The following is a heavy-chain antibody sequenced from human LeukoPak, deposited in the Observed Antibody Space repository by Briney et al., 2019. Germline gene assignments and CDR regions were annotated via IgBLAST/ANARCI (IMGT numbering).Heavy chain of an antibody. CDR1: GGTFSSYA. V-gene: IGHV1-69*05. J-gene: IGHJ4*02. D-gene: IGHD7-27*01. Sequence: RSSVKVSCKASGGTFSSYAISWVRQAPGHGLEWMGGIIPIFGTANYAQKFQGRVTITTDESTSTAYMELSSLRSEDTAVYYCARELGNYFDYWGQGTLVTVSS. CDR3: ARELGNYFDY. CDR2: IIPIFGTA.